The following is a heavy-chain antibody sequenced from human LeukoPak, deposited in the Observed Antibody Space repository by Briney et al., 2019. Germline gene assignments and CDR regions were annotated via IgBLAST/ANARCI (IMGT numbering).Heavy chain of an antibody. D-gene: IGHD6-13*01. J-gene: IGHJ2*01. Sequence: SSETLSLTCTVSGGSISSSSYYWGWLRQPPGKGLEWIGSIYYSGSTYYNPSLKSRVTISVDTSKNQFSLKLSSVTAADTAVYYCARRGSRWYWYFDLWGRGTLVTVSS. V-gene: IGHV4-39*01. CDR3: ARRGSRWYWYFDL. CDR2: IYYSGST. CDR1: GGSISSSSYY.